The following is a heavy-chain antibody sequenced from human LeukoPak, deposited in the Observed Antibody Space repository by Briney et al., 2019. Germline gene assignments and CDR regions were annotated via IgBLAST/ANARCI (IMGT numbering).Heavy chain of an antibody. V-gene: IGHV3-23*01. D-gene: IGHD1-26*01. CDR2: ISSSGGST. CDR3: AKERFVGASLVYAFDI. Sequence: GGSLRLSCAASGFTFSSYAMRWVRQAPGKGLEWVSDISSSGGSTYYADSVKGRFTISRDNSNNTLYLQMNSLRAEDTAVYDCAKERFVGASLVYAFDIWGQGTMVTVSS. J-gene: IGHJ3*02. CDR1: GFTFSSYA.